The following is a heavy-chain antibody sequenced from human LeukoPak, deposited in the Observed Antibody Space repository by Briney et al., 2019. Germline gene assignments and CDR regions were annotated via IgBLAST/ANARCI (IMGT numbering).Heavy chain of an antibody. CDR2: IWDDGINK. Sequence: GGPLRLSCAASGFTFSSNGMHWVRQAPGKGLEWVATIWDDGINKYYADSVKGRFTISRDNSKNTLYLEMDSLRAEDTAIYYCAKDHGFKSSWFDSWGQGTLVTVSS. D-gene: IGHD5-24*01. J-gene: IGHJ5*01. V-gene: IGHV3-33*06. CDR1: GFTFSSNG. CDR3: AKDHGFKSSWFDS.